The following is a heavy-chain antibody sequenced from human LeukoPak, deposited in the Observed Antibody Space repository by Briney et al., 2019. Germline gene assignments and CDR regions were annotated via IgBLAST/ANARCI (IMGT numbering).Heavy chain of an antibody. J-gene: IGHJ5*02. Sequence: SETLSLTCTVSGGSISSGGYYWSWIRQHPGKGLEWIGYIYYSGSTYYNPSLKSRVTISVDTSKNQFSLKLSSVTAADTAVCYCARANCDFWSGYWNWFDPWGQGTLVTVSS. D-gene: IGHD3-3*01. CDR1: GGSISSGGYY. CDR2: IYYSGST. V-gene: IGHV4-31*03. CDR3: ARANCDFWSGYWNWFDP.